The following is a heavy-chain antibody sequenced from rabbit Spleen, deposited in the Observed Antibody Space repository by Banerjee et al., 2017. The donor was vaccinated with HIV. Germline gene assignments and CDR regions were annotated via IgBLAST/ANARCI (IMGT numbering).Heavy chain of an antibody. J-gene: IGHJ4*01. CDR3: ARGSAAMTMVITGFYFDL. Sequence: QEQLEESGGGLVQPEGSLTLTCTASGFSFGSSNYLCWVRQAPGKGLECIACIYGGSGGSTWYANWAKGRFTISKTSSTTVTLQLSSLTAADTAPYFCARGSAAMTMVITGFYFDLWGQGTLVTVS. D-gene: IGHD2-1*01. V-gene: IGHV1S45*01. CDR1: GFSFGSSNY. CDR2: IYGGSGGST.